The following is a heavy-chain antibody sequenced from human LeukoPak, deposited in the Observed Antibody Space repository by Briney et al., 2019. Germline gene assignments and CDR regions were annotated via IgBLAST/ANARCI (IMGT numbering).Heavy chain of an antibody. D-gene: IGHD5-12*01. CDR2: IIPIFGTA. V-gene: IGHV1-69*05. J-gene: IGHJ6*03. CDR3: AREPIYSGYGPDYYYYYYMDV. CDR1: GGTFSSYA. Sequence: SVKVSCKASGGTFSSYAISWVRQAPGQGLEWVGRIIPIFGTANYAQKFQGRVTITTDESTSTAYMELSSLRSEDTAVYYCAREPIYSGYGPDYYYYYYMDVWGKGTTVTVSS.